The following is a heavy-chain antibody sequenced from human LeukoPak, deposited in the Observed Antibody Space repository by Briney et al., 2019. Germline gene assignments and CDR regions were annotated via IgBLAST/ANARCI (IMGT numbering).Heavy chain of an antibody. CDR2: ISSSGSTI. D-gene: IGHD3-9*01. CDR1: GFTFSSYE. CDR3: RTRYFDWLAYGMDV. V-gene: IGHV3-48*03. J-gene: IGHJ6*02. Sequence: GGSLRLSCAASGFTFSSYEMNWVRQAPGKGLEWVSYISSSGSTIYYVDSVKGRFTISRDNAKNSLYLQMNSLRAEDTAVYYCRTRYFDWLAYGMDVWGQGTTVTVSS.